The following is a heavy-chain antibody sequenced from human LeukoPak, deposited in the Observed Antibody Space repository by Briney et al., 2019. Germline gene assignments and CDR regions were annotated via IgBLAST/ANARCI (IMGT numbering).Heavy chain of an antibody. CDR2: ISSSSSTI. Sequence: PGGSLRLSCAASGFTFNSYSMHWVRQAPGKGLEWVSYISSSSSTIYYADSVKGRFTISRDNAKNSLYLQMNSLRAEDTAVYYCARELCFGGRGARTTDFDYWGQGTLVTVSS. V-gene: IGHV3-48*01. J-gene: IGHJ4*02. CDR3: ARELCFGGRGARTTDFDY. D-gene: IGHD3-10*01. CDR1: GFTFNSYS.